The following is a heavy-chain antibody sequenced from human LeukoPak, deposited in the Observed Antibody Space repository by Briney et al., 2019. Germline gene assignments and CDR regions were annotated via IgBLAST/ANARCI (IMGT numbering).Heavy chain of an antibody. CDR2: ISGSGGST. CDR1: GFTFSSYA. J-gene: IGHJ6*02. D-gene: IGHD2-2*01. V-gene: IGHV3-23*01. CDR3: AKATSLQLYGMDV. Sequence: GGSLRLSCAASGFTFSSYAMSWVRQAPGNGLEWVSAISGSGGSTYYADSVKGRFTISRDNSKNTLYLQMNSLRAEDTAVYYCAKATSLQLYGMDVWGQGTTVTVSS.